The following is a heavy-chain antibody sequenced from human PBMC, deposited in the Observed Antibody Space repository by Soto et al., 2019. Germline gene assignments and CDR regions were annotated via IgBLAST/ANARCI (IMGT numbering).Heavy chain of an antibody. Sequence: PGESLKISCKGSGYSFTSYWISWVRQMPGKGLEWMGRIDPSDSYTNYSPSFQGHVTISADKSISTAYLQWSSLKASDTAMYYCARHAVTYSSSSRHYGMDVWGQGTSVTVSS. CDR1: GYSFTSYW. J-gene: IGHJ6*02. D-gene: IGHD6-6*01. V-gene: IGHV5-10-1*01. CDR2: IDPSDSYT. CDR3: ARHAVTYSSSSRHYGMDV.